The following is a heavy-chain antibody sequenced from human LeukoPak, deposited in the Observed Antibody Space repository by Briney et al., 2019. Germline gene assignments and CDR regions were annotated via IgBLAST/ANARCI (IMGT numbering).Heavy chain of an antibody. CDR2: IYSGGST. CDR1: GFTVSSNY. Sequence: GGSLRLSCAASGFTVSSNYMSWVRQAPGKGLEWVSVIYSGGSTYYADSVKGRFTISRDNSKNTLYLQMNSLRAEDTAVYYCARVTVTGAHFDYWAREPWSPSPQ. D-gene: IGHD1-20*01. V-gene: IGHV3-66*02. J-gene: IGHJ4*02. CDR3: ARVTVTGAHFDY.